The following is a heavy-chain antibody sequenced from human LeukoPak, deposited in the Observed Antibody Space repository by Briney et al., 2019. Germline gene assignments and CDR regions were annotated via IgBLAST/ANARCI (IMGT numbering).Heavy chain of an antibody. CDR2: ISGTGGST. Sequence: GGSLRLSCAASGFTFSSYAMSWVRQAPGKGLEWVSTISGTGGSTYYADSVKGRFTISRDNSKNTLFLQMNSLRAEDTAVYYCAKGGVRSSYLDYWGQGTLVTVSS. V-gene: IGHV3-23*01. D-gene: IGHD3-10*01. J-gene: IGHJ4*02. CDR3: AKGGVRSSYLDY. CDR1: GFTFSSYA.